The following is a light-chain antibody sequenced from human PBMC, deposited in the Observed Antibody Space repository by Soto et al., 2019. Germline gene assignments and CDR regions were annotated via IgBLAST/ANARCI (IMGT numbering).Light chain of an antibody. CDR3: QQYNNWPWP. CDR1: QSVGSN. CDR2: GAS. Sequence: EIVMAQSPATLSVSPGERATLSCRASQSVGSNLAWYQQKPGQAPRLLIYGASTRATGIAARFSGSGSGTEFTLTISSLQSEDFAVYYCQQYNNWPWPFGQGTKVDIK. J-gene: IGKJ1*01. V-gene: IGKV3-15*01.